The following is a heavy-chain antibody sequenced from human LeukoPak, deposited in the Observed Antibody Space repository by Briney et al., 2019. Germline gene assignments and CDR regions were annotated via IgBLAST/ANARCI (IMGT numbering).Heavy chain of an antibody. CDR3: AKPTRGSGGSFLIDY. D-gene: IGHD2-15*01. CDR1: GFSFSSYG. CDR2: IWDDGSYK. Sequence: GGSLTLSCAASGFSFSSYGMHWVRQAPGKGLEWVAVIWDDGSYKYYADSVKGRFTISRDNSKSTLYLQMNSLRAEDTAVYYCAKPTRGSGGSFLIDYWGQGTLVTVSS. V-gene: IGHV3-33*06. J-gene: IGHJ4*02.